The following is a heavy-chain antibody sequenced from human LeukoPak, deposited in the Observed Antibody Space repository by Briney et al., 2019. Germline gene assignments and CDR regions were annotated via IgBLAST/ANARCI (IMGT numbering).Heavy chain of an antibody. J-gene: IGHJ4*02. D-gene: IGHD6-25*01. Sequence: ASVKVSCKASGHTFSYYYMHWVRQAPGQGLEWMGCINAKTGGSNYAQKFQGRVTMTRDTSISTAYMELSRLRSDDTAVYYCARVIAAQESFFDYWGQGTLVTVSS. V-gene: IGHV1-2*02. CDR1: GHTFSYYY. CDR3: ARVIAAQESFFDY. CDR2: INAKTGGS.